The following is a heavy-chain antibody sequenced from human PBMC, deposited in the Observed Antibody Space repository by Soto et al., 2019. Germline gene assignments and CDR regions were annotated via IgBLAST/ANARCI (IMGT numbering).Heavy chain of an antibody. CDR1: GYTFTSYD. J-gene: IGHJ6*03. D-gene: IGHD1-7*01. CDR3: ARGPKLELRDYYYYMDV. Sequence: QVPLVQSGAEVKKPGASVKVSCKASGYTFTSYDINWVRQATGQGLEWMGWMNPNSGKSGFVQKFQGRVTVTRNTSIRTAYMELSSLRSEDTAVYYCARGPKLELRDYYYYMDVWGKGTTVTVSS. CDR2: MNPNSGKS. V-gene: IGHV1-8*01.